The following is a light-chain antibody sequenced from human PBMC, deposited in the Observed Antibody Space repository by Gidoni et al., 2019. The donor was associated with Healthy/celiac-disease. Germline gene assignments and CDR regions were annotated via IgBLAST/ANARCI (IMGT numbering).Light chain of an antibody. CDR1: SSDVGGYHY. J-gene: IGLJ1*01. V-gene: IGLV2-14*01. Sequence: QSALTQPASVSGSPGQSITISCTGTSSDVGGYHYVSWYHQHPGKAPKLMIYDVSNRPSGVSNRFSGSKSGNTASLTISGLQAEDEADYYCSSYTSSSTPLYVFGTGTKVTVL. CDR2: DVS. CDR3: SSYTSSSTPLYV.